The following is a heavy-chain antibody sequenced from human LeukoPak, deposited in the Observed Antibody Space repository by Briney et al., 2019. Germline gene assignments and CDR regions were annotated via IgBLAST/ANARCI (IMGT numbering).Heavy chain of an antibody. CDR3: ARDRFSSSQFDY. CDR1: GYTFTSYT. J-gene: IGHJ4*02. V-gene: IGHV1-3*01. Sequence: ASVKVSCKASGYTFTSYTIHWVRQAPGQRLEWMGWINAGNGNTKYSQKFQGRVTITRDTSATSAYMEVSSLRSEDTAVYYCARDRFSSSQFDYWGQGTLVTVSS. CDR2: INAGNGNT. D-gene: IGHD6-13*01.